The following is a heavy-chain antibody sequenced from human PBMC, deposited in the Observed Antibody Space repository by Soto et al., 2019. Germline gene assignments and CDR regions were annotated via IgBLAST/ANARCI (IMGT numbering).Heavy chain of an antibody. CDR3: ARHGFNVDYYDSSGYYHGWYFDL. CDR1: GGSISSSSYY. J-gene: IGHJ2*01. V-gene: IGHV4-39*01. D-gene: IGHD3-22*01. CDR2: IYYSGST. Sequence: QLQLQESGPGLVKPSETLSLTCTVSGGSISSSSYYWGWIRQPPGKGLEWIGSIYYSGSTYYNPSLKSRVTISVDTSKNPFSLKLSSVTAADTAVYYCARHGFNVDYYDSSGYYHGWYFDLWGRGTLVTVSS.